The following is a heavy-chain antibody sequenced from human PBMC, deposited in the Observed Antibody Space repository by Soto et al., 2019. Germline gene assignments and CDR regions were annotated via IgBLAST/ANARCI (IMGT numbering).Heavy chain of an antibody. CDR2: ITDTGGDT. J-gene: IGHJ4*02. CDR3: ARGSTDSYPGSRIFDF. V-gene: IGHV3-23*01. CDR1: GSTFGSRA. Sequence: GGCLRLSCVASGSTFGSRAMSWVRQAPGEGLEWGSTITDTGGDTKYADSVRGRFTMFRDNSKKTLYLQMNSLRVEDSALSYCARGSTDSYPGSRIFDFWGRGTLVTVSS. D-gene: IGHD3-10*01.